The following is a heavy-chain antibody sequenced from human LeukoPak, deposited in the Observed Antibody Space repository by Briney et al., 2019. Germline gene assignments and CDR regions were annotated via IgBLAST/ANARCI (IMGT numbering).Heavy chain of an antibody. CDR1: GFTVSDNY. V-gene: IGHV3-66*02. CDR3: ARAYGDGYNFGY. J-gene: IGHJ4*02. Sequence: GGSLRLSCAASGFTVSDNYMSWVRQAPGKGLEWVSVFYSGGSTRYADSVKGRFTISRDNSKNTLYLQMNSLRAEDTAVYYCARAYGDGYNFGYWGQGTLVTVSS. CDR2: FYSGGST. D-gene: IGHD5-24*01.